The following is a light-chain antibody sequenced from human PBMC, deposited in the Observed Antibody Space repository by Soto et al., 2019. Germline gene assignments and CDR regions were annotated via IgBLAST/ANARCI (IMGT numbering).Light chain of an antibody. J-gene: IGLJ2*01. Sequence: QSVLTQPRSVSGSPGQSITISCTGSSRDVRGYNFVSWYQQHPGEAPKLILYDVTTRPSGVPDRISGSKSGSTAYLTISGLQAEDEADYYCCSYAGSFSWVFGGGTKLTV. CDR3: CSYAGSFSWV. CDR2: DVT. V-gene: IGLV2-11*01. CDR1: SRDVRGYNF.